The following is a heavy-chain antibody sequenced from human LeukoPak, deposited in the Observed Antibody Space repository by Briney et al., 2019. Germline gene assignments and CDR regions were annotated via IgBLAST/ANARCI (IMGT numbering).Heavy chain of an antibody. D-gene: IGHD6-6*01. J-gene: IGHJ5*02. V-gene: IGHV1-18*01. CDR1: AYTFTSYG. Sequence: GASVKVSCKASAYTFTSYGISWVRQAPGQGLEWMGWISAYNGNTNYAQKLQGRVTMTTDTSTSTAYMELRSLRSDDTAVYYCARTVAAGYSSSYDPWGQGTLVTVSS. CDR3: ARTVAAGYSSSYDP. CDR2: ISAYNGNT.